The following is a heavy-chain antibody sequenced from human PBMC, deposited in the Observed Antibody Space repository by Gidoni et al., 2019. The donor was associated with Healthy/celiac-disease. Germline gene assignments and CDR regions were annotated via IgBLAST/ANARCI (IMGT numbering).Heavy chain of an antibody. CDR3: ARGYGGNSYYYYGMDV. CDR1: GGSFSGYY. V-gene: IGHV4-34*01. CDR2: INHSGST. J-gene: IGHJ6*02. Sequence: QVQLQQLGAELLKPSETLSLNCAVYGGSFSGYYWSWIRQPPGKGLEWIGEINHSGSTNYNPSLKSRVTISVDTSKNQFSLKLSSVTAADTAVYYCARGYGGNSYYYYGMDVWGQGTTVTVSS. D-gene: IGHD4-17*01.